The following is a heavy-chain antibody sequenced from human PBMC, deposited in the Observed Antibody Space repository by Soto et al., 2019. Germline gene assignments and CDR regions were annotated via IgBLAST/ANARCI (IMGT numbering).Heavy chain of an antibody. CDR2: ISASGGSA. CDR3: ASSSALWHGMDA. CDR1: GFRFSSYA. D-gene: IGHD6-6*01. V-gene: IGHV3-23*01. J-gene: IGHJ6*02. Sequence: GGSLRLSCAAPGFRFSSYAMSWVRQAPGQGPEWLSVISASGGSAYYADSVRGRFTISRDNSKNTLYLQMKSLGAEDTAVYYCASSSALWHGMDAWGQGTTVTVSS.